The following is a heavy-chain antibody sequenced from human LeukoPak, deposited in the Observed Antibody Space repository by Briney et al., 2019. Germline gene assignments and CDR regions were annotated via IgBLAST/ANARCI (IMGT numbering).Heavy chain of an antibody. CDR1: GYTFTGYY. D-gene: IGHD6-19*01. CDR3: ARGISTPSYSSGWYNY. V-gene: IGHV1-2*02. CDR2: INPNSGGT. Sequence: ASVKVSCKASGYTFTGYYMHWVRQAPGQGLEWMGWINPNSGGTNYAQKFQGRVTMTRDTSISTAYMELSRLRSDDTAVYYCARGISTPSYSSGWYNYWGQGTLVTVSS. J-gene: IGHJ4*02.